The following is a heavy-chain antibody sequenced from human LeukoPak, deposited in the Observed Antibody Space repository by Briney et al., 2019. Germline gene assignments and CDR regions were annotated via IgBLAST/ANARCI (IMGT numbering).Heavy chain of an antibody. CDR2: LRYDGSEK. J-gene: IGHJ4*02. CDR1: GFTFNNYW. D-gene: IGHD6-13*01. Sequence: GGSLRLSCEASGFTFNNYWMSWVRQAPGKGLEWVAILRYDGSEKYYVDSVKGRFTISRDNAKNSLYLQMNSLRAEDTAVYYCARDLMGIAYRGAFYYWGQGTLVTVSS. CDR3: ARDLMGIAYRGAFYY. V-gene: IGHV3-7*03.